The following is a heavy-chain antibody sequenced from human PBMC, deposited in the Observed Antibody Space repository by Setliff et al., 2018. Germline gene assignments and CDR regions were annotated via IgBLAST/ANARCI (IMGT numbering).Heavy chain of an antibody. CDR2: IHGTEGT. V-gene: IGHV4-61*09. D-gene: IGHD3-10*01. Sequence: LSLTCTVSDGSLSSGNYYWTWIRQPAGKALEWIGHIHGTEGTHYNPSLESRVTISRDKSLNQFSLMLRSVTAADTALYYCARGYYNGRGYYYLPCSFDSWGRGIVVTVSS. J-gene: IGHJ4*02. CDR1: DGSLSSGNYY. CDR3: ARGYYNGRGYYYLPCSFDS.